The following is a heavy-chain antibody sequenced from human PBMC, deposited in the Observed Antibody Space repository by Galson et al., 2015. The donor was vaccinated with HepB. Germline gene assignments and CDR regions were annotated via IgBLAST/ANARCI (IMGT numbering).Heavy chain of an antibody. CDR3: ARDSRSENTGLFGKVGQVKSRTNTYGMDV. D-gene: IGHD3-10*02. CDR2: INPNTGAT. V-gene: IGHV1-2*04. Sequence: SVKVSCKASGNTFTGYYIHWVRQAPGQGLEWMGCINPNTGATNYAQKFQGWVTMTRDTSITTAYLELTRLRSDDTAVYYCARDSRSENTGLFGKVGQVKSRTNTYGMDVWGQGTTVTVSS. CDR1: GNTFTGYY. J-gene: IGHJ6*02.